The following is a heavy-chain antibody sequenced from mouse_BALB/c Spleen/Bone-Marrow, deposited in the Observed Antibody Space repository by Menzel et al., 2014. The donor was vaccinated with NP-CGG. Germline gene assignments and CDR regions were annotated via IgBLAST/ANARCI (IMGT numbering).Heavy chain of an antibody. Sequence: VKVVESGPGLVSPSQRLSITCTVSGFSLTGYGVSWVRQSPGKGLEWLGMIWGDGSTDYNSALKSRLSISKDNSKSQVFLKMNSLQTDDTARYYCARDSFLITRALDYWGQGTSVTVSS. V-gene: IGHV2-6-7*01. CDR2: IWGDGST. D-gene: IGHD2-4*01. CDR3: ARDSFLITRALDY. CDR1: GFSLTGYG. J-gene: IGHJ4*01.